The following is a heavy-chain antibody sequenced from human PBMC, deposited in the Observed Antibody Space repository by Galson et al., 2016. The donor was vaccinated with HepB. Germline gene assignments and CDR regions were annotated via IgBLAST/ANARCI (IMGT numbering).Heavy chain of an antibody. Sequence: SVKVSCKASGGTFSTYAISWVRQAPGQGLEWMGGIIPIFGAANYAQKFQGRVALTADESTSTAYMEVRSLRSEDTAVYYCARRPIRGVTFGYHSGMHVWGQGTTVIVSS. V-gene: IGHV1-69*13. J-gene: IGHJ6*02. CDR3: ARRPIRGVTFGYHSGMHV. D-gene: IGHD3-10*01. CDR1: GGTFSTYA. CDR2: IIPIFGAA.